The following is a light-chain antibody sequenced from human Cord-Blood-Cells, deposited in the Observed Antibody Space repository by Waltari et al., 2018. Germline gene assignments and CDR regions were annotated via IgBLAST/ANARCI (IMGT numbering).Light chain of an antibody. V-gene: IGKV3-15*01. CDR3: QQYNNWPPYT. J-gene: IGKJ2*01. CDR1: QSVSSN. CDR2: DAS. Sequence: EIVMTHSPATLSVSPGERATLSCRASQSVSSNLAWYQQKPGQAPRLLIYDASTRATGIPARFSGSGSGTECTLTISSLQSEDFAVYYCQQYNNWPPYTFGQGTKLEIK.